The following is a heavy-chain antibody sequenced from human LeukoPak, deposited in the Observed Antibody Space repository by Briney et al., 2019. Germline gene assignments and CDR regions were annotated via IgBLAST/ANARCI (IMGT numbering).Heavy chain of an antibody. D-gene: IGHD3-9*01. CDR2: IIPIFGTA. J-gene: IGHJ6*02. CDR1: GGTFSSYA. CDR3: ARSPAFDLLAPRYYYYGMDV. Sequence: SVKVSCKASGGTFSSYAISWVRQAPGQGLEWMGGIIPIFGTANYAQKFQGRVTITADESTSTAYMELSSLRSEDTAVYYCARSPAFDLLAPRYYYYGMDVWGQGTTVTVSS. V-gene: IGHV1-69*13.